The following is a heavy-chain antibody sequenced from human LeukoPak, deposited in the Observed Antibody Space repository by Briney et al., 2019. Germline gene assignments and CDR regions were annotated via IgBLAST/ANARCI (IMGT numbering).Heavy chain of an antibody. CDR1: GGSISTYY. V-gene: IGHV4-4*07. J-gene: IGHJ4*02. CDR2: IYASGST. Sequence: SETLSLTCTVSGGSISTYYWNWIRQPAGKGLEWIGRIYASGSTNYNPSLKSRVTMSVDTSKNQFSLKLTSVTAADTAMYYCARWPAAGKFDYWGQGTLVTVSS. CDR3: ARWPAAGKFDY. D-gene: IGHD6-13*01.